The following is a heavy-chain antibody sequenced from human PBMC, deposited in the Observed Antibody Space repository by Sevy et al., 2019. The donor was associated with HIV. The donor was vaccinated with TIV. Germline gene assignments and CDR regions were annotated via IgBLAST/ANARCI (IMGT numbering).Heavy chain of an antibody. J-gene: IGHJ6*02. CDR3: ARRRGVDYYYYYGMDV. CDR2: MNPNSGNT. CDR1: GYTFTSYD. Sequence: ASVKVSCKASGYTFTSYDINWVRQATGQGLEWMGWMNPNSGNTGYAQKFQGRVTMTRNTSLSTAYMELSSLRSEDTAVYYCARRRGVDYYYYYGMDVWGQGTTVTVSS. V-gene: IGHV1-8*01. D-gene: IGHD3-10*01.